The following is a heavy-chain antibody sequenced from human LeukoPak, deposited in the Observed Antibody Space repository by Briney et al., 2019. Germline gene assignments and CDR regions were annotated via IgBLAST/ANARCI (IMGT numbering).Heavy chain of an antibody. D-gene: IGHD3-22*01. CDR3: ARCGSSGYYYYYYMDV. V-gene: IGHV3-11*04. Sequence: GGSLRLSCAASGFTFSDYYMSWIRQAPGKGLERVSYISSSGSTIYYADSVKGRFTISRDNAKNSLYLQMNSLRAEDTAVYYCARCGSSGYYYYYYMDVWGKGTTVTVSS. CDR1: GFTFSDYY. CDR2: ISSSGSTI. J-gene: IGHJ6*03.